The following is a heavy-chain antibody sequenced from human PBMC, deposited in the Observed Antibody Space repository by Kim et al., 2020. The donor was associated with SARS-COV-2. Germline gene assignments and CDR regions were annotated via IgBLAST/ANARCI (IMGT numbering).Heavy chain of an antibody. J-gene: IGHJ4*02. CDR2: IKSKTDGGTT. V-gene: IGHV3-15*01. D-gene: IGHD3-22*01. CDR3: TTDYYYDSSGYPLLGY. Sequence: GGSLRLSCAASGFTFSNAWMSWVRQAPGKGLEWVGRIKSKTDGGTTDYAAPVKGRFTISRDDSKNTLYLQMNSLKTEDTAVYYCTTDYYYDSSGYPLLGYWGQGTLVTVSS. CDR1: GFTFSNAW.